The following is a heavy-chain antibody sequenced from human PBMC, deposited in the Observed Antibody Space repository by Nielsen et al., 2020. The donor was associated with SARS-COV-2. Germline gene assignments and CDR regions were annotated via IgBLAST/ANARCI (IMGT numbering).Heavy chain of an antibody. CDR1: GFTFSSYG. J-gene: IGHJ4*02. Sequence: GESLKISCVASGFTFSSYGMHWVRQAPGKGLEWVAVISYDGSNKYYADSVKGRFTISRDNSKNTLYLQMNSLRAEDTAVYYCAKDPLKYSSGWYFIDYWGQGTLVTVSS. CDR3: AKDPLKYSSGWYFIDY. CDR2: ISYDGSNK. D-gene: IGHD6-19*01. V-gene: IGHV3-30*18.